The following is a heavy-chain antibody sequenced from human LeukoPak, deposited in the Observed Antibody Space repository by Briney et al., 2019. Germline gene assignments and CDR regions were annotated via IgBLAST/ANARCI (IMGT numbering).Heavy chain of an antibody. Sequence: PGGSLRLSCAASGFTFSSYGMHRVRQAPGKGLEWVAFIRYDGSNKYYADSVKGRFTISRDNSKNTLYLQMNSLRAEDTAVYYCAKASIYGSGSYGILDPWGQGTLVTVSS. CDR2: IRYDGSNK. CDR3: AKASIYGSGSYGILDP. J-gene: IGHJ5*02. CDR1: GFTFSSYG. V-gene: IGHV3-30*02. D-gene: IGHD3-10*01.